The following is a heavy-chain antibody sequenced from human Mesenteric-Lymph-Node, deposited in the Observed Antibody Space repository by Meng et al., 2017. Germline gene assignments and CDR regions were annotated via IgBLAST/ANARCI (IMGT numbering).Heavy chain of an antibody. V-gene: IGHV2-5*01. Sequence: SGPTLVKPTQTLTLTCTFSGFSLSTSGVGVGWIRQPPGKALEWLALIYWNDDKRYSPSPKSRLTITKDTSKNQVVLTMTNMDPVDTATYYCARIPAGPVDYYYYGMDVWGPGATVTVSS. CDR2: IYWNDDK. CDR3: ARIPAGPVDYYYYGMDV. J-gene: IGHJ6*02. D-gene: IGHD1-14*01. CDR1: GFSLSTSGVG.